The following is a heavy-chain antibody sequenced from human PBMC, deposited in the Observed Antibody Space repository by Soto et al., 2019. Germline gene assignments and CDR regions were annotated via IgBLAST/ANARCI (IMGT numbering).Heavy chain of an antibody. D-gene: IGHD6-13*01. CDR3: ARGGPYSSSWGQTNWFDP. V-gene: IGHV4-34*01. CDR1: GGSFSGYY. Sequence: TSETLSLTCAVYGGSFSGYYWSWIRQPPGKGLEWIGEINHSGSTNYNPSLKSRVTISVDTSKNQFSLKLSSVTAADTAVYYCARGGPYSSSWGQTNWFDPWGQGTLVTVSS. J-gene: IGHJ5*02. CDR2: INHSGST.